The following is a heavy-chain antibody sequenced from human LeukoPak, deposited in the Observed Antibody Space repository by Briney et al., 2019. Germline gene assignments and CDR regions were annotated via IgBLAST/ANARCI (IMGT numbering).Heavy chain of an antibody. CDR2: ISSSGSTI. CDR3: ARDGHLTSDV. D-gene: IGHD2-2*01. J-gene: IGHJ6*02. Sequence: GGSLRLSCAAAGFTFSDYYMSCIRQAPGKGLEWVSYISSSGSTIYYEDSVKGRFTISRDNAKNSLYLQMHSLRAEDTSVYYCARDGHLTSDVWGQGTTVTVSS. CDR1: GFTFSDYY. V-gene: IGHV3-11*01.